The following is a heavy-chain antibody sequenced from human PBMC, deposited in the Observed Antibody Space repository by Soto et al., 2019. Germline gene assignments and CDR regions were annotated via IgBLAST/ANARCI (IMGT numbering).Heavy chain of an antibody. D-gene: IGHD3-10*01. J-gene: IGHJ4*02. CDR1: GFTFSSYS. CDR3: ARDRYGSGISYYFDY. Sequence: GGSLRLSCAASGFTFSSYSMNWVRQAPGKGLEWVSYISSSSSTIYYADSVKGRFTISRDNAKNSLYLQMNSLRAEDTAVYYCARDRYGSGISYYFDYWGQGTLVTVSS. CDR2: ISSSSSTI. V-gene: IGHV3-48*01.